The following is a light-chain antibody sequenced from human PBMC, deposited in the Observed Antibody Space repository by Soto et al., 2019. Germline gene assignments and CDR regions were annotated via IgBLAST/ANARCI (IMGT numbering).Light chain of an antibody. V-gene: IGLV2-11*01. CDR1: SRDVGSFNS. J-gene: IGLJ3*02. Sequence: QSALTQPRSVSGSLGQSLTLSCAGSSRDVGSFNSVSWYQQHPGKAPRLLIYDVANRPSGVPDRFSVSKSGNTASLNISGLHGDDESDYFCCSYAGSSTWVFGGGTKLTVL. CDR3: CSYAGSSTWV. CDR2: DVA.